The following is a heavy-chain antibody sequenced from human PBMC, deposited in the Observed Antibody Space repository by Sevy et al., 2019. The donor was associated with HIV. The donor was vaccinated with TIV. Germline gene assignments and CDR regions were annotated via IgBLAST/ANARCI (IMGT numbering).Heavy chain of an antibody. Sequence: GGSLRLSCAASGFTFSSYAMSWVRQAPEKGLEWVSVISGSGGNTYYADSVKGRFTISRDNSRNTLYLQMNSLRAEDTAVYYCAKDPPTHNYYGSSGYFDNWGQGTLVTVSS. CDR3: AKDPPTHNYYGSSGYFDN. CDR2: ISGSGGNT. CDR1: GFTFSSYA. D-gene: IGHD3-22*01. J-gene: IGHJ5*02. V-gene: IGHV3-23*01.